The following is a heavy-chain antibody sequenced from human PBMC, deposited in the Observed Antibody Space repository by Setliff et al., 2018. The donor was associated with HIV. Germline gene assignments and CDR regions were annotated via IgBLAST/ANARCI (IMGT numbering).Heavy chain of an antibody. CDR3: ARGIAVAGPYFDY. D-gene: IGHD6-19*01. V-gene: IGHV4-38-2*01. Sequence: KTSETLSLTCGVSGYSMSSGYYWGWIRQPPGKGLEWIGNVYHTGSTYYNPSLKSRVTISVDTSKNQFSLKVNSVTAADTAVYYCARGIAVAGPYFDYWGQGTLVTVSS. CDR2: VYHTGST. CDR1: GYSMSSGYY. J-gene: IGHJ4*02.